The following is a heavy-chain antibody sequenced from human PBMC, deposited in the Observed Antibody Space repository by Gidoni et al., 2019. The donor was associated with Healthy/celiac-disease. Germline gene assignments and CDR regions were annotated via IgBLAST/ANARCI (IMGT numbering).Heavy chain of an antibody. J-gene: IGHJ4*02. V-gene: IGHV4-34*01. CDR1: GDSFSGYY. CDR2: INHSGST. CDR3: ARGPTDTALDY. Sequence: QVQLQQWGAGLLKPSETLSLTCAVYGDSFSGYYWSWIRQPPGKGLEWIGEINHSGSTNYNPSLKGRVTISVDTSKNQFSLKLSSVTAADTAVYYCARGPTDTALDYWGQGTLVTVSS. D-gene: IGHD5-18*01.